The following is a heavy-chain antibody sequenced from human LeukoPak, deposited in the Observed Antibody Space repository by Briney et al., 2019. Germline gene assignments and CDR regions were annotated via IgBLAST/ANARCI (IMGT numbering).Heavy chain of an antibody. Sequence: PGRSLRPSCAASGFTFLAYSMHWVRQAPGKGLEWVAVMSYDETKKYYADSVKGRFTVSRDNSKNTLYLEMDSLTDDDTAVYYCARDEEAGGLDVWGQGTTVTVSS. D-gene: IGHD3-10*01. CDR3: ARDEEAGGLDV. CDR1: GFTFLAYS. V-gene: IGHV3-30-3*01. J-gene: IGHJ6*02. CDR2: MSYDETKK.